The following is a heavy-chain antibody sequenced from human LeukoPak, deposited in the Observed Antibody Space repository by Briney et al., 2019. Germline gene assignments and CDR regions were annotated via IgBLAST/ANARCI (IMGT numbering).Heavy chain of an antibody. Sequence: XMHWVRQATGXGLEWVSAIVTAGDTHYLGSVKGRFTISRENAKNSLYLQMNSLRVGDTAVYYCVRDPSGWSMDVWGQGTTVTVSS. V-gene: IGHV3-13*01. CDR1: X. CDR3: VRDPSGWSMDV. CDR2: IVTAGDT. D-gene: IGHD6-19*01. J-gene: IGHJ6*02.